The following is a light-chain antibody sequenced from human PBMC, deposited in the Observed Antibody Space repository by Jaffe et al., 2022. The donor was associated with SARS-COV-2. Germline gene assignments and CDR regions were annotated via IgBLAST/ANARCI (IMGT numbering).Light chain of an antibody. CDR1: SSDVGSYKY. J-gene: IGLJ3*02. CDR2: EVT. Sequence: QSALTQPASVSGSPGQSITISCTGTSSDVGSYKYVSWCQHHPGKAPKLIIYEVTNRPSGVPDRFSGSKSGNTASLTISGLQAEDEADYYCSSYTSSSTWVFGGGTKLTVL. V-gene: IGLV2-14*01. CDR3: SSYTSSSTWV.